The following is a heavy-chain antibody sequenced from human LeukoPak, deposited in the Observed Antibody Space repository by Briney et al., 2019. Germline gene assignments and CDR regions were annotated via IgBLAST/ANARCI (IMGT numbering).Heavy chain of an antibody. CDR1: GFTVSSNY. Sequence: GRSLRLSCAASGFTVSSNYMTWVRQAPGKGLEWVSVIHKNAITYYADTVKGRFTISRDNSKNMLYLQMNSLRAEDTAVYYCARSLRVRGVPDYMDVWGKGTTVIISS. D-gene: IGHD3-10*02. J-gene: IGHJ6*03. CDR3: ARSLRVRGVPDYMDV. CDR2: IHKNAIT. V-gene: IGHV3-53*01.